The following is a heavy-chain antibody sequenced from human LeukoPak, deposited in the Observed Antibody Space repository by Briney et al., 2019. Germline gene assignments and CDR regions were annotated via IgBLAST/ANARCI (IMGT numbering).Heavy chain of an antibody. V-gene: IGHV3-30*04. CDR2: ISFHGTDS. D-gene: IGHD4-17*01. J-gene: IGHJ3*02. CDR1: GFTFISYS. Sequence: GGSLRLSCAASGFTFISYSIHWVRQAPGKGLEWVALISFHGTDSFYADSVKGRFTISRDNSKNTLYLQMGSLRADDTAVYYCAGQRAPVTRISCFDIWGQGTMVTVSS. CDR3: AGQRAPVTRISCFDI.